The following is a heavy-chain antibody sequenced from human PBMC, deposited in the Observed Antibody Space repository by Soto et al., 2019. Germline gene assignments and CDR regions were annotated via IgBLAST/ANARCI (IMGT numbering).Heavy chain of an antibody. V-gene: IGHV3-33*01. D-gene: IGHD3-9*01. Sequence: GGSLRLSCAASGFTFSSYGMHWVRQAPGKGLEWVAVIWYDGSNKYYADSVKGRFTISRDNSKNTLYLQMNSLRAEDTAVYYCARDSSQYYDILTYFDYWGQGTLVTVSS. CDR2: IWYDGSNK. CDR1: GFTFSSYG. CDR3: ARDSSQYYDILTYFDY. J-gene: IGHJ4*02.